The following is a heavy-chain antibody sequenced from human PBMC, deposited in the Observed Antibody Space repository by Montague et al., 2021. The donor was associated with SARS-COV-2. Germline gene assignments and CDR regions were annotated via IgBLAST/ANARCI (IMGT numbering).Heavy chain of an antibody. CDR3: ARVNTVRVYWFDP. V-gene: IGHV4-31*03. CDR2: IYYSGST. J-gene: IGHJ5*02. CDR1: GGSISSGGYY. Sequence: TLSLTCTVSGGSISSGGYYWSWIRPHPGKGLEWIGYIYYSGSTYYNPSLKSRVTISVDTSKNQFSLKLSSVTAADTAVYYCARVNTVRVYWFDPWGQGTLVTVSS. D-gene: IGHD4-11*01.